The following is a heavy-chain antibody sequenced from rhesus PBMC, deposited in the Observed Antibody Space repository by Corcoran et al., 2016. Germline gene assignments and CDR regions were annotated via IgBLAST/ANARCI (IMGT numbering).Heavy chain of an antibody. D-gene: IGHD4-23*01. CDR2: IYWDDEK. J-gene: IGHJ5-1*01. CDR1: GFSLTTSGMG. CDR3: ARCGVNTATRGFDV. Sequence: QVTLKESGPALVKPTQTLTLTCTFSGFSLTTSGMGVGWIRQPPGKALEWLALIYWDDEKRYNTSLKSRLTISKDTSKNQVVLTITNMDPVDTATYYCARCGVNTATRGFDVWGPGVLVTVSS. V-gene: IGHV2-174*01.